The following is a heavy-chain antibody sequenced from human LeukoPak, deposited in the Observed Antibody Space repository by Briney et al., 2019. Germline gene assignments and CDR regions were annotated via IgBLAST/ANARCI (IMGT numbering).Heavy chain of an antibody. V-gene: IGHV3-30*18. J-gene: IGHJ4*02. CDR2: ISYDGSNK. Sequence: GGSLRLSCAASGFTFSSYGMHWVRQAPGKGLEWVAVISYDGSNKYYADSVKGRFTISRDNSKNTLYLQMNSLRAEDTAVYYCAKLQFPTDCWGQGAMVTVSS. CDR3: AKLQFPTDC. D-gene: IGHD4-11*01. CDR1: GFTFSSYG.